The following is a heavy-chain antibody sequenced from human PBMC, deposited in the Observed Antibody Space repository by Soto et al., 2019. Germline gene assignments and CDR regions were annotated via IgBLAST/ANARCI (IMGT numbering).Heavy chain of an antibody. V-gene: IGHV3-33*01. D-gene: IGHD2-2*01. CDR3: AREVGYCSSTSCWGYGMDV. CDR2: IWYDGSNK. J-gene: IGHJ6*02. Sequence: GGSLRLSCAASGFTFSSYGMHWVRQAPGKGLEWVAVIWYDGSNKYYADSVKGRFTISRDNSKNTLYLQMNSLRAEDTAVYYCAREVGYCSSTSCWGYGMDVWGQGTTVTVSS. CDR1: GFTFSSYG.